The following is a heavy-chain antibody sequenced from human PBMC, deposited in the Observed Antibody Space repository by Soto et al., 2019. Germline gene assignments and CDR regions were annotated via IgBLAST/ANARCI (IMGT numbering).Heavy chain of an antibody. J-gene: IGHJ3*02. CDR3: ARDSDSSGNAFDI. D-gene: IGHD3-22*01. V-gene: IGHV1-69*06. CDR2: IIPIFGTA. CDR1: GGTFSSYA. Sequence: QVQLVQSGAEVKKPGSSVKVSCNASGGTFSSYAISWVRQAPGQGPEWMGGIIPIFGTANYAQKFQGRVTITADKSTSTAYMELSSLRSEDTAVYYCARDSDSSGNAFDIWGQGTMVTVSS.